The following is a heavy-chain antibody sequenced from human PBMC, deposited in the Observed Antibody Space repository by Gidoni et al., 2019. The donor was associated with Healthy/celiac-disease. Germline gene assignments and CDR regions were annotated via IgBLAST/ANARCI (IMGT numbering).Heavy chain of an antibody. CDR1: GFTFSSYA. Sequence: EVQLLESGGGLVQPGGSLRLTCASSGFTFSSYAMSWVRQAPGKGLEWVSASSGSGGSTYYADSVKGRFTISRYNSKNTLYLQMNSLRAEDTAVYYCAKVLGWIFGVVHSYGMDVWGQGTTVTVSS. D-gene: IGHD3-3*01. V-gene: IGHV3-23*01. CDR3: AKVLGWIFGVVHSYGMDV. CDR2: SSGSGGST. J-gene: IGHJ6*02.